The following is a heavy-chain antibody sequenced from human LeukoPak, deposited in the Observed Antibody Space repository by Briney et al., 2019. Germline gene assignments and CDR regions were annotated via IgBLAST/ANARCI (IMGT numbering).Heavy chain of an antibody. D-gene: IGHD2-2*01. CDR3: ARDGLGYCSSTSCTLAFDY. CDR2: ISSSSSYI. CDR1: GFTFSSHS. J-gene: IGHJ4*02. V-gene: IGHV3-21*01. Sequence: PGGSLRLSCAASGFTFSSHSMYWVRQAPGKGLEWVSSISSSSSYIYYADSVKGRFTISRDNAKNSLYLQMNSLRAEDTAVYYCARDGLGYCSSTSCTLAFDYWGQGTLVTVSS.